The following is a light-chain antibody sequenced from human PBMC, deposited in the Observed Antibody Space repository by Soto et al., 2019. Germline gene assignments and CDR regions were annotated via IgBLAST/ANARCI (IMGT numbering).Light chain of an antibody. V-gene: IGKV3D-15*01. CDR2: GAS. CDR3: QQYHNWVT. CDR1: QSVSSN. J-gene: IGKJ4*01. Sequence: DRVMTPSPGTLAVSPGERATLYVGASQSVSSNLAWYQQKPGQAPRLLIYGASTRATGIPARFSGSGSGTDFTLTISSLQSEDFAVYYCQQYHNWVTFGGGTKVDIK.